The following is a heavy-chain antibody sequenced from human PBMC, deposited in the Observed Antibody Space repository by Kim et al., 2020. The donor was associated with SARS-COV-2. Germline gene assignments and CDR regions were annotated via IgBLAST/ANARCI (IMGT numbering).Heavy chain of an antibody. CDR3: ARERTDIVVVVAATTSAPGWFDP. CDR1: GGSISSSNW. D-gene: IGHD2-15*01. CDR2: IYHSGST. J-gene: IGHJ5*02. V-gene: IGHV4-4*02. Sequence: SETLSLTCAVSGGSISSSNWWSWVRQPPGKGLEWIGEIYHSGSTNYNPSLKSRVTISVDKSKNQFSLKLSSVTAADTAVYYCARERTDIVVVVAATTSAPGWFDPWGQGTLVTVSS.